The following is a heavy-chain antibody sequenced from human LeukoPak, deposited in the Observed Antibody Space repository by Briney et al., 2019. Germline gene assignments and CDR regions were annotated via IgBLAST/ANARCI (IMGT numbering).Heavy chain of an antibody. D-gene: IGHD3-10*01. CDR1: GGPISSGDYY. J-gene: IGHJ4*02. CDR2: IYYSGST. Sequence: SETLSLTCTVSGGPISSGDYYWSWIRQPPGKGLEWIGYIYYSGSTYYNPSLKSRVTISVDTSKNQFSLKLSSVTAADAAVYYCARRHASYGSGSYPFDYWGQGTLVTVSS. CDR3: ARRHASYGSGSYPFDY. V-gene: IGHV4-30-4*01.